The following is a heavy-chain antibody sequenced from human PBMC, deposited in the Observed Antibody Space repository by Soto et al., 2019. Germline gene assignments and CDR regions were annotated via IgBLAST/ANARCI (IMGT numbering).Heavy chain of an antibody. CDR1: GFTFSSYA. J-gene: IGHJ4*02. Sequence: GGSLRLSCAASGFTFSSYAMSWVRRAAGKGLEWVSTISSGSTYYADSVKGRFTISRDNSKNTLYLQMNSLRAEDTAVYYCAAHSSNWVAAASYFDYWGQGTLVTVSS. CDR3: AAHSSNWVAAASYFDY. V-gene: IGHV3-23*01. D-gene: IGHD6-13*01. CDR2: ISSGST.